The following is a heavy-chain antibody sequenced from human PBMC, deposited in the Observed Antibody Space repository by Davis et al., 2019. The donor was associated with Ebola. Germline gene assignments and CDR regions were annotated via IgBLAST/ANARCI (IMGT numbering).Heavy chain of an antibody. J-gene: IGHJ4*02. CDR3: ARGWTARHSINYFDF. CDR1: GFTFSSYG. CDR2: IWYDGSNK. Sequence: GESLKISCAASGFTFSSYGMHWVRQAPGKGLEWVAVIWYDGSNKYYADSVKGRFTISRDDAKNSVYLQMNSLRAEDTAVYYCARGWTARHSINYFDFWGQGALVIVSS. V-gene: IGHV3-33*01. D-gene: IGHD6-6*01.